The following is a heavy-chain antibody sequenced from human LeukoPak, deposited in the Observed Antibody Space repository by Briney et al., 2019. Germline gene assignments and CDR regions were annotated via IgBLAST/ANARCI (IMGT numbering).Heavy chain of an antibody. V-gene: IGHV1-69*13. D-gene: IGHD3-10*01. CDR2: IIPIFGTA. J-gene: IGHJ3*02. Sequence: ASVKVSCKASGGTFSSYAISWVRQAPGQGLEWMGGIIPIFGTANYAQKFQGRVTITADESTSTAYMELSSLRSEDTAVYYCARGGSGSYAFDIWGQGTMVTASS. CDR3: ARGGSGSYAFDI. CDR1: GGTFSSYA.